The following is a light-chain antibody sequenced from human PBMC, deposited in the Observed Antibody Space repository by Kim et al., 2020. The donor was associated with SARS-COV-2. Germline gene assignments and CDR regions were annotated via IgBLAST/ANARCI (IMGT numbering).Light chain of an antibody. V-gene: IGKV3-11*01. CDR3: QQRSNWLFT. Sequence: LSPGTRPSPSCRASQSVTCSLDWYQQNPGQAPRLLIYATSNRATGIPARFSGSGSGTDFTLTISSLEPEDFAVYYCQQRSNWLFTFGPGTKVDIK. CDR2: ATS. J-gene: IGKJ3*01. CDR1: QSVTCS.